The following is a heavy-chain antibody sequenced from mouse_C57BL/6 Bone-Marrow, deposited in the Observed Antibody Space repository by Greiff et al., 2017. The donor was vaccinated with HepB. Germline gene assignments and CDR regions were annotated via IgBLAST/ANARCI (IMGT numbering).Heavy chain of an antibody. CDR1: GFTFSDYY. D-gene: IGHD2-4*01. V-gene: IGHV5-16*01. Sequence: EVQVMESEGGLVQPGSSMKLSCTASGFTFSDYYMAWVRQVPEKGLEWVANINYDGSSTYYLDSLKSRFIISRDNAKNILYLQMSILKSEDTATYYCARWRIYYDLYYAMDYWGQGTSVTVSS. CDR3: ARWRIYYDLYYAMDY. J-gene: IGHJ4*01. CDR2: INYDGSST.